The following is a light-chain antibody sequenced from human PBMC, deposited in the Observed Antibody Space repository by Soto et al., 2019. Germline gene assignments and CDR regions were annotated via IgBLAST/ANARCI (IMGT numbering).Light chain of an antibody. CDR3: CSYAGSYSYV. Sequence: QSVLTQSPSVSGAPGQRVTLSCTGARSDVGGYDYVSWYQQHPDKAPKVIIYDVIKRPSGVPDRFSGSKSGNTASLTISGLQSDDEADYYCCSYAGSYSYVFGPGTKVTVL. J-gene: IGLJ1*01. CDR2: DVI. CDR1: RSDVGGYDY. V-gene: IGLV2-11*01.